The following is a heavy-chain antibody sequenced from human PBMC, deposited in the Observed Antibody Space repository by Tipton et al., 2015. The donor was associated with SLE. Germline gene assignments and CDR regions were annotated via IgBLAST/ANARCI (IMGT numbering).Heavy chain of an antibody. CDR2: IVSTGIT. CDR1: GVSISRGSYF. V-gene: IGHV4-61*09. J-gene: IGHJ4*02. D-gene: IGHD4-17*01. CDR3: ARDSHTDYGDFYVDS. Sequence: TLSLTCSVSGVSISRGSYFWTWIRQPAGKGLEWVGHIVSTGITDYNPSLKSRVSISADTSKNQFSLNLGSMTAADTAVYYCARDSHTDYGDFYVDSWGQGTLVTVSS.